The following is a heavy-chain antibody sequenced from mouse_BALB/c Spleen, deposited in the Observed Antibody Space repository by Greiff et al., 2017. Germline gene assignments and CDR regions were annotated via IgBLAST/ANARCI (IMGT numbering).Heavy chain of an antibody. V-gene: IGHV5-9-4*01. CDR3: ARYDYDGGYAMDY. CDR1: GFTFSSYA. J-gene: IGHJ4*01. D-gene: IGHD2-4*01. CDR2: ISSGGSYT. Sequence: EVQLVESGGGLVKPGGSLKLSCAASGFTFSSYAMSWVRQSPEKRLEWVAEISSGGSYTYYPDTVTGRFTISRDNAKNTLYLEMSSLRSEDTAMYYCARYDYDGGYAMDYWGQGTSVTVSS.